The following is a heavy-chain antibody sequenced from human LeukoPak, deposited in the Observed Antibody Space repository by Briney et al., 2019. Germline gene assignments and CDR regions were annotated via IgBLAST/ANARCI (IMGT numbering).Heavy chain of an antibody. V-gene: IGHV4-34*01. J-gene: IGHJ6*02. D-gene: IGHD5-18*01. CDR1: GGSFGGYY. CDR3: ARGRGIYSYGSADIYYYYYYGMDV. CDR2: INHSGST. Sequence: SETLSLTCAVYGGSFGGYYWSWIRQPPGKGLEWIGEINHSGSTNYNPSLKSRVTISVDTSKNQFSLKLSSVTAADTAVYYCARGRGIYSYGSADIYYYYYYGMDVWGQGTTVTVSS.